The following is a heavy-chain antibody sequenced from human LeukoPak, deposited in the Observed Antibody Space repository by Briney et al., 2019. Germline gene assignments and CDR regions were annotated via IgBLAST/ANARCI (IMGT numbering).Heavy chain of an antibody. CDR2: ISYDGSNK. J-gene: IGHJ5*02. CDR1: GISFSTSG. V-gene: IGHV3-30*18. CDR3: AKGQEVLPDNWLDP. Sequence: GGSLRLSCAASGISFSTSGMHWVRQAPGKGLEWVGIISYDGSNKYYADSVKGRLTISRDNSKNTLYLQMNSLRAEDTAVYYCAKGQEVLPDNWLDPWGQGTLVIVSS.